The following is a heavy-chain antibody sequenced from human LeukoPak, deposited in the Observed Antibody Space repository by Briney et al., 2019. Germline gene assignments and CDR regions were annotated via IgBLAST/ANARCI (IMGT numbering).Heavy chain of an antibody. D-gene: IGHD1-26*01. CDR2: MHSSGST. J-gene: IGHJ4*02. CDR3: ARAIRMVGATLYFDY. Sequence: PSETLSLTCTVSGASTTNYYWSWVRQFPGKELEWIVYMHSSGSTNYNLSLKSRVTMSIDTSKNQFSLNLRSVTAADTDVYYCARAIRMVGATLYFDYWGQGLLVTVSS. V-gene: IGHV4-59*01. CDR1: GASTTNYY.